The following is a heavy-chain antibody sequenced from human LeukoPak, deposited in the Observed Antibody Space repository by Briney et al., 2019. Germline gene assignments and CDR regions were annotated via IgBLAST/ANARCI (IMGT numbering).Heavy chain of an antibody. D-gene: IGHD3-10*01. CDR3: AKELVWLGETDDAFDI. Sequence: PGGSLRLSCAASVFTLSTYAMSWVREAPGQGLEWGSAICGRGGSTNYAYSVKGPFTISRDNSKNTLYLQMNSLRAEDTDVYYCAKELVWLGETDDAFDIWGQGTMVTVSS. CDR1: VFTLSTYA. V-gene: IGHV3-23*01. J-gene: IGHJ3*02. CDR2: ICGRGGST.